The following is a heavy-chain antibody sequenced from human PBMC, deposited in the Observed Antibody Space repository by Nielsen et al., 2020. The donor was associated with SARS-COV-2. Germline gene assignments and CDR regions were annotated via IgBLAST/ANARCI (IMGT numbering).Heavy chain of an antibody. CDR1: GYTFTSYG. D-gene: IGHD2-15*01. J-gene: IGHJ6*02. CDR3: ARDIVVVVAVKDYYYGMDV. V-gene: IGHV1-18*01. Sequence: ASVKVSCKASGYTFTSYGISWVRQAPGQGLEWMGWISAYNGNTNYAQKLQGRVTMTTDTSTSTAYMELRSLRSDDTAVYYCARDIVVVVAVKDYYYGMDVWGQGTTVTVSS. CDR2: ISAYNGNT.